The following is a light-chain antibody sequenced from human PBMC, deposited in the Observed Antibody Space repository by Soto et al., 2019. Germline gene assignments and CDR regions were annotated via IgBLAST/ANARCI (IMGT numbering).Light chain of an antibody. J-gene: IGKJ2*01. Sequence: DIVLTQSPGTLSLSPGERATLSCRACQIISSTYLGWYQQKPGQAPRLLIYGASSRATGIPDRFSGSGSGTDFTLTISRLEPEDFAVYYCQHYGTSLYTFGQGTKLEIK. CDR2: GAS. CDR1: QIISSTY. V-gene: IGKV3-20*01. CDR3: QHYGTSLYT.